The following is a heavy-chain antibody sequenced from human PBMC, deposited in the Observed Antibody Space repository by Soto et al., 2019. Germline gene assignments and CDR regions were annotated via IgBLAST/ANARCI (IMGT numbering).Heavy chain of an antibody. V-gene: IGHV3-23*01. CDR3: AKDRGGYCTSTTCYGGGSFDY. J-gene: IGHJ4*02. CDR1: GFTFSSYA. D-gene: IGHD2-2*01. CDR2: ISGNGGST. Sequence: EVQLLESGGGLVQPGGSLRLSCAASGFTFSSYAMSWVRQAPGKGLEWVSCISGNGGSTNYADSVKGRFTISRDNSKNTLYLQMNSLRAEDTAIYYCAKDRGGYCTSTTCYGGGSFDYWGQGTLVTVSS.